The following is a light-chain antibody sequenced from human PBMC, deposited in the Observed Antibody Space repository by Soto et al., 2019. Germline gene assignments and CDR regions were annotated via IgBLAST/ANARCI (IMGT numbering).Light chain of an antibody. CDR1: QSLLYSSNNNNY. Sequence: DIVMTQSPDSLAVSLGDMATINCKSSQSLLYSSNNNNYLAWYQQKPGKVPKLLISGISTLQSGVPSRFSGSGYGTEFTLTISNLQPEDVATYYCQKYNTAPLTFGGGTKVDIK. J-gene: IGKJ4*01. CDR2: GIS. CDR3: QKYNTAPLT. V-gene: IGKV4-1*01.